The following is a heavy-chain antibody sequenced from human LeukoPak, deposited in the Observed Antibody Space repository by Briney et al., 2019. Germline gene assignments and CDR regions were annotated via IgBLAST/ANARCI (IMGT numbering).Heavy chain of an antibody. CDR3: ARGLYSSSSWGVWFDP. Sequence: SETLSLTCTVSGGSISSGDYYWSWIRQPPGKGLEWIGYIYYSGSTYYNPSLKSRVTISVDTSKNQFSLKLSSVTAADTAVYYCARGLYSSSSWGVWFDPWGQGTLVTVSS. V-gene: IGHV4-30-4*02. CDR1: GGSISSGDYY. CDR2: IYYSGST. J-gene: IGHJ5*02. D-gene: IGHD6-6*01.